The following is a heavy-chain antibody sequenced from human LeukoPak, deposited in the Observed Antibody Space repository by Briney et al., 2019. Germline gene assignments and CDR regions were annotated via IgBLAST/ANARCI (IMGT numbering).Heavy chain of an antibody. CDR3: ARTHQLRYFDWLLEPLFDY. J-gene: IGHJ4*02. CDR1: GGSISSSNW. CDR2: IYHSGST. V-gene: IGHV4-4*02. Sequence: PSETLSLTCAVSGGSISSSNWWSWVRQPPGKGLEWIGEIYHSGSTNYNPSLKSRVTISVDTSKNQFSLKLSSVTAADTAVYYCARTHQLRYFDWLLEPLFDYWGQGTLVTVSS. D-gene: IGHD3-9*01.